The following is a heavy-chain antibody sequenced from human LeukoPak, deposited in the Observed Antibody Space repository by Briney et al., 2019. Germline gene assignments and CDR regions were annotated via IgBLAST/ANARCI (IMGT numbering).Heavy chain of an antibody. Sequence: PGGSLRLSCAASGFTFDDYGMSWVRQAPGKGLEWVSGINWDGGSTGYADSVKGRFTISRDNSKNTLYLQMNSLRAEDTAVYYCAKGTNWNYYFDYWGQGTLVTVSS. CDR1: GFTFDDYG. CDR3: AKGTNWNYYFDY. J-gene: IGHJ4*02. CDR2: INWDGGST. V-gene: IGHV3-20*04. D-gene: IGHD1-7*01.